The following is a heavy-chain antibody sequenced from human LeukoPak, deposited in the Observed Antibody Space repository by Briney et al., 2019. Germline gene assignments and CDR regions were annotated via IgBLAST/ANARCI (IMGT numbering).Heavy chain of an antibody. V-gene: IGHV4-39*01. J-gene: IGHJ3*02. Sequence: SETLSLTCTVSGGSISSSSYYWGWIRQPPGKGLEWNGSIYYSGSTYYNPSLKSRVTISVDTSKNQFSLKLGSVTAADTAVYYCARQLIHYYDSSGFDAFDIWGQGTMVTVSS. CDR3: ARQLIHYYDSSGFDAFDI. D-gene: IGHD3-22*01. CDR1: GGSISSSSYY. CDR2: IYYSGST.